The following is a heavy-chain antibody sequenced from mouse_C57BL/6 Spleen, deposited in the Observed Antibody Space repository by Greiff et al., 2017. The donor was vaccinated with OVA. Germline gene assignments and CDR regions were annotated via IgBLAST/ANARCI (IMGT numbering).Heavy chain of an antibody. CDR1: GYSITSGYY. J-gene: IGHJ4*01. CDR3: ARDGEDYYGSFYAMDY. D-gene: IGHD1-1*01. V-gene: IGHV3-6*01. Sequence: EVKLQESGPGLVKPSQSLSLTCSVTGYSITSGYYWNWIRQFPGNKLEWMGYISYDGSNNYNPSLKNRISITRDTSKNQFFLKLNSVTTEDTATYYCARDGEDYYGSFYAMDYWGQGTSVTVSS. CDR2: ISYDGSN.